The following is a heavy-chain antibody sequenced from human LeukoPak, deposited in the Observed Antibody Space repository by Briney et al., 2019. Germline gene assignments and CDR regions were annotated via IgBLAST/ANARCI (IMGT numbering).Heavy chain of an antibody. CDR2: INPNSGGT. J-gene: IGHJ4*02. V-gene: IGHV1-2*02. Sequence: ASVKVSCKASGYTFTDYYTHWVRQAPGQGLEWMGWINPNSGGTNYAQKFRGRVTMTRDTSISTAYMELSRLRSDDTAVYYCARQTSPTHFDYWGQGTLVTVSS. CDR1: GYTFTDYY. CDR3: ARQTSPTHFDY.